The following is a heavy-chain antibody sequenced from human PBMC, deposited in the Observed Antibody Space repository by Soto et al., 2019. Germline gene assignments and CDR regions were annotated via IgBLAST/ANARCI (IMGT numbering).Heavy chain of an antibody. J-gene: IGHJ6*02. CDR3: VRELGRSAHYYDSSQVENYYYYGMDV. Sequence: SETLSLTCAVYGGSFSGYYWSWIRQPPGKGLEWIGEINHSGSTNYNPSLKSRVTISVDTSKNQFSLKLSSVTAADTAVYYCVRELGRSAHYYDSSQVENYYYYGMDVWGQGTTVTVSS. V-gene: IGHV4-34*01. CDR1: GGSFSGYY. CDR2: INHSGST. D-gene: IGHD3-22*01.